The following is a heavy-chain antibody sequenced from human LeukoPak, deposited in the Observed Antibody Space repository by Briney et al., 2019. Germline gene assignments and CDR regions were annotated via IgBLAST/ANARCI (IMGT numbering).Heavy chain of an antibody. CDR2: IYTSGST. J-gene: IGHJ5*02. Sequence: SETLSLTCTVSGGSISSSSYYWGWIRQPAGKGLEWIGLIYTSGSTNYNPSLKSRVTMSVDTSKNQFSLKLSSVTAADTAVYYCARGPRFGELLWHWFDPWGQGTLVTVSS. D-gene: IGHD3-10*01. CDR1: GGSISSSSYY. CDR3: ARGPRFGELLWHWFDP. V-gene: IGHV4-61*02.